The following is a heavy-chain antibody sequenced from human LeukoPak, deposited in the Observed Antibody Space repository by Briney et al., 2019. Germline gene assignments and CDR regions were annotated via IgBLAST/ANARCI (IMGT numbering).Heavy chain of an antibody. V-gene: IGHV1-18*01. D-gene: IGHD3-22*01. Sequence: ASVKVSCKASGYTFTSYGISWVRQAPGQGLEWMGWISAYNGNTNYAQKLQGRVTITADESTSTAYMELSSLRSEDTAVYYCASRRGPYDSYAFDIWGQGTMVTVSS. J-gene: IGHJ3*02. CDR2: ISAYNGNT. CDR1: GYTFTSYG. CDR3: ASRRGPYDSYAFDI.